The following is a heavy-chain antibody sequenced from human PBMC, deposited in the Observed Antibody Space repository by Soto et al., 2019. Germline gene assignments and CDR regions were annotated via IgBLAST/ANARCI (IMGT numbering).Heavy chain of an antibody. Sequence: GESLKITCKTSGHRFTTYWISWVRQMPGKGLEYMGKINPTDSETNYSPSFEGHVTFSVDRSTSTAYVRWNSLKASDTAMYYCASPTMTSTSFYYAMDVWGQGTTVTVSS. J-gene: IGHJ6*02. CDR3: ASPTMTSTSFYYAMDV. CDR2: INPTDSET. V-gene: IGHV5-10-1*01. CDR1: GHRFTTYW. D-gene: IGHD4-17*01.